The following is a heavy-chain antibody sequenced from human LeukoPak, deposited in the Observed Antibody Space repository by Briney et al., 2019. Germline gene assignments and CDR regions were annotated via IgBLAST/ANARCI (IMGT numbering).Heavy chain of an antibody. Sequence: SETLSLTCTVSGGSISSYYWSWLRQPPGKGLEWIGYIYYSGSTNYNPSLTSRVTISVDKYMNKCSLKLSSVTAADTAVYYCARDVDFYYYYMDVWGKGTTVTVSS. CDR2: IYYSGST. V-gene: IGHV4-59*01. D-gene: IGHD2-15*01. CDR1: GGSISSYY. J-gene: IGHJ6*03. CDR3: ARDVDFYYYYMDV.